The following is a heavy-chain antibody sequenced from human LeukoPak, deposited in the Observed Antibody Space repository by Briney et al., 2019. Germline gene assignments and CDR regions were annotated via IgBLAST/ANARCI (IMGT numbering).Heavy chain of an antibody. CDR2: ISAYNGNT. CDR1: GYTFTSYG. CDR3: ARDARNGYTYRGDYFDY. V-gene: IGHV1-18*01. D-gene: IGHD5-24*01. J-gene: IGHJ4*02. Sequence: GASVKVSCKASGYTFTSYGVSWVRQAPGQGLEWMGWISAYNGNTNYAQKLQGRVTMTTDTSTSTAYMELRSLRSDDTAVYYCARDARNGYTYRGDYFDYWGQGTLVTVSS.